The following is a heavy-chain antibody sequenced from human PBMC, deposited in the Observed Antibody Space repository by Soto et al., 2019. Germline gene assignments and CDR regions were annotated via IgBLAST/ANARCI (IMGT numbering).Heavy chain of an antibody. CDR1: DDSLSTYY. CDR3: ARSAIPRGGWFRP. V-gene: IGHV4-4*07. J-gene: IGHJ5*02. Sequence: AETLSLTCNVSDDSLSTYYWSWIRQPAGKGLEWIGRIYASGSTNYNPSLKGRVSMSVDTSKKQFSLRMISVTAADTAMYYCARSAIPRGGWFRPWGQGVLVTVSS. CDR2: IYASGST. D-gene: IGHD2-21*01.